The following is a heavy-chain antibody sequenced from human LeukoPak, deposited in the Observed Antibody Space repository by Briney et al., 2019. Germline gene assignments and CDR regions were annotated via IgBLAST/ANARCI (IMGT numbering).Heavy chain of an antibody. J-gene: IGHJ4*02. CDR3: ARDQYYDVSTYYEIDY. CDR1: GASISSSTYY. D-gene: IGHD3-22*01. Sequence: PSETLSLTCTVSGASISSSTYYWGWIRQPPGKGLEWIGSASYSGNTYYNPSLKSRVTILVDTSKNQFSLKMTSVTAADTAVYYCARDQYYDVSTYYEIDYWGQGTLVTVSS. V-gene: IGHV4-39*07. CDR2: ASYSGNT.